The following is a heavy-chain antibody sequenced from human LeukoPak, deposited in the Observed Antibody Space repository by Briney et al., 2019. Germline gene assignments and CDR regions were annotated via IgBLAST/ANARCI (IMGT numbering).Heavy chain of an antibody. CDR1: GFTVSSNY. CDR3: ATTRDTYYYGSGSYYKDY. D-gene: IGHD3-10*01. J-gene: IGHJ4*02. CDR2: TYSDGST. V-gene: IGHV3-66*01. Sequence: AGGSLRLSCAASGFTVSSNYMSWARQAPGKGLEWVSITYSDGSTYYADSVKGRFTISRDNSKNTLYFQMNSLRAEDTAVYYCATTRDTYYYGSGSYYKDYWGQGTLVTVSS.